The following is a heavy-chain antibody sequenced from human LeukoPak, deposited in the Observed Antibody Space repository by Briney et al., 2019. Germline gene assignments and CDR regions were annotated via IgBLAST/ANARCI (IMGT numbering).Heavy chain of an antibody. Sequence: ASVKVSCTASGYTFTTYAIHRVRQAPGQRLEWMGWMSTYSDNRRYSPKFQGTVTITTDTSASTAYMELSSLRSEDTAVYYCASSPIGITMVRYRYYFDYWGQGTLVTVSS. D-gene: IGHD3-10*01. CDR1: GYTFTTYA. CDR2: MSTYSDNR. J-gene: IGHJ4*02. CDR3: ASSPIGITMVRYRYYFDY. V-gene: IGHV1-3*04.